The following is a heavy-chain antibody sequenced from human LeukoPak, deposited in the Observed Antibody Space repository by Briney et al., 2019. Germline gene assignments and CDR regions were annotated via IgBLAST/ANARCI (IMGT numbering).Heavy chain of an antibody. CDR1: GGSFSGYY. D-gene: IGHD4-11*01. CDR2: INHSGST. V-gene: IGHV4-34*01. Sequence: SETLSLTCAVYGGSFSGYYWSWIRQPPGKGLEWIGEINHSGSTNYNPSLKSRVTISVDTSKNQFSLKLSSVTAADTAVYYCARGGGALGRYSNYLYNWFDPWGQGTLVTVSS. J-gene: IGHJ5*02. CDR3: ARGGGALGRYSNYLYNWFDP.